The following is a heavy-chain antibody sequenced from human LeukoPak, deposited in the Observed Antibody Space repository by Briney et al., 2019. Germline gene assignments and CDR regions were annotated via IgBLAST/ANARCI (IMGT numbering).Heavy chain of an antibody. CDR3: ARAGGAADSSGYYPVAIDY. D-gene: IGHD3-22*01. J-gene: IGHJ4*02. CDR1: GYTFTSYY. CDR2: INPSGGST. Sequence: GASVKVSCKASGYTFTSYYMHWVRQAPGQGLEWMGIINPSGGSTSYAQKFQGRVTMTRDMSTSTVYMELSSLRSEDTAVYYCARAGGAADSSGYYPVAIDYWGQGTLVTVSP. V-gene: IGHV1-46*01.